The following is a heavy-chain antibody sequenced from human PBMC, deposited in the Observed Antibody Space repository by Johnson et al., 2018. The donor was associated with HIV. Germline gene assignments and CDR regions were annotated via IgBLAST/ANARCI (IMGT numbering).Heavy chain of an antibody. V-gene: IGHV3-13*01. J-gene: IGHJ3*02. CDR2: ITTDGAT. D-gene: IGHD5/OR15-5a*01. Sequence: MMLVESGGGLVQPGGSLRLSCAASGFTFSTYDMHWVRQVTGKGLEWVSGITTDGATSYPGSVKGRFTIFRENVKNSLYLQMNSLRAGDTAVYYCARGVLAFDIWGQGTMVTVSS. CDR3: ARGVLAFDI. CDR1: GFTFSTYD.